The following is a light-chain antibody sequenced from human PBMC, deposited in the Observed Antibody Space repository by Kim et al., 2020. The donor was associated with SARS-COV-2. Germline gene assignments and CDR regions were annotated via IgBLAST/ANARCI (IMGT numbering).Light chain of an antibody. J-gene: IGKJ4*02. Sequence: EILLTQSPATLSESPGERPTLSCRASHGVSSKLAWYQQKPGQAPRLLIYGASTRATGIPARFSGSGSGTEFTLTISSLQSEDFAVYFCQQYDNWPLTFAGGTKVDIK. V-gene: IGKV3-15*01. CDR2: GAS. CDR3: QQYDNWPLT. CDR1: HGVSSK.